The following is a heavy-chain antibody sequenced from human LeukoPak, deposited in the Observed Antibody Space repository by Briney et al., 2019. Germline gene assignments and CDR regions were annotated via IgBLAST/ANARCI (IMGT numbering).Heavy chain of an antibody. CDR2: ISSSGSTI. CDR3: ARLYSSSSGLRASDY. CDR1: GFTFSSYE. V-gene: IGHV3-48*03. J-gene: IGHJ4*02. Sequence: PGGSLRLSCAASGFTFSSYEMNWVRQAPGKGLEWVSYISSSGSTIFYADSVKGRFTISRDNAKNSQYLQMNSLRAEDTAVYYCARLYSSSSGLRASDYWGQGTLVTVSS. D-gene: IGHD6-6*01.